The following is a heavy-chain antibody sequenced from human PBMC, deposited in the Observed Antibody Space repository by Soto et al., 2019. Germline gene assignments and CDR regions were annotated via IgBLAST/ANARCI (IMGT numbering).Heavy chain of an antibody. J-gene: IGHJ2*01. D-gene: IGHD4-4*01. CDR1: GFTVSSNY. CDR2: IYSGGST. Sequence: EVQLVESGGGLVQPGGSLRLSCAASGFTVSSNYMSWVRQAPGKGLEWVSVIYSGGSTYYADSVKSRFTISRDNSKNTLYLQMNSLRAEDTAVYYCARDSNDYWYFDLWGRGTLVTVSS. V-gene: IGHV3-66*01. CDR3: ARDSNDYWYFDL.